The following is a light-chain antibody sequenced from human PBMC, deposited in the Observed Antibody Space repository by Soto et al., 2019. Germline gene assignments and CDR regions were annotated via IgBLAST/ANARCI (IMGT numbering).Light chain of an antibody. J-gene: IGLJ2*01. CDR2: DTS. Sequence: QAVVTQEPSLTVSPGGPVTLTCGSSTGAVTSNHHPYWFQQKAGQAPRTLIYDTSNKHSWTPARFSGSLLGVKAALTLSGAQPEDEAQYYCLLSYNAARVFGGGTKLTVL. CDR1: TGAVTSNHH. CDR3: LLSYNAARV. V-gene: IGLV7-46*01.